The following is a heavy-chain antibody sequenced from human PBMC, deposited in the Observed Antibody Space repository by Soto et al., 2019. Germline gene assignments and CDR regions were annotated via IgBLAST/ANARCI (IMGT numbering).Heavy chain of an antibody. D-gene: IGHD6-19*01. CDR3: ARDRLIAVTGLLHY. CDR2: ISAYNGKT. J-gene: IGHJ4*02. V-gene: IGHV1-18*01. CDR1: GYPFTSYG. Sequence: QVQLVQSGAEVKKPGASVKVSCKTSGYPFTSYGINWVRQAPGQGPEWMGWISAYNGKTSYTQKFQGRVTITTDTSTSTASMELRSLRSDDTAVYYCARDRLIAVTGLLHYWGQGTLVTVSS.